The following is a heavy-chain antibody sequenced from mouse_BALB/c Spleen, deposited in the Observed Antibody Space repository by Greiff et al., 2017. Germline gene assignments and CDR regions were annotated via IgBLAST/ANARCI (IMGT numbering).Heavy chain of an antibody. D-gene: IGHD2-10*01. Sequence: VQLQQSGPELVKPGASVKISCKASGYTFTDYNMHWVKQSHGKSLEWIGYIYPYNGGTGYNQKFKSKATLTVDNSSSTAYMELRSLTSEDSAVYYCARWAYLGFAYWGQGTLVTVSA. J-gene: IGHJ3*01. CDR3: ARWAYLGFAY. CDR2: IYPYNGGT. V-gene: IGHV1S29*02. CDR1: GYTFTDYN.